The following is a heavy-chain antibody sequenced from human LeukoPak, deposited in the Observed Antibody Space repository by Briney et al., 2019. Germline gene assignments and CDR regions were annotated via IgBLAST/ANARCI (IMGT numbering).Heavy chain of an antibody. D-gene: IGHD4-23*01. CDR3: AKDWVNYGGNSDY. V-gene: IGHV3-30*02. CDR2: IRYDGSNK. Sequence: GGSQRLSCAASGFTFSSYGMHWVRQAPGRGLEWVAFIRYDGSNKYYADSVKGRFTISRDNSKNTLYLQMNSLRAEDTAVYYCAKDWVNYGGNSDYWGQGTLVTVSS. CDR1: GFTFSSYG. J-gene: IGHJ4*02.